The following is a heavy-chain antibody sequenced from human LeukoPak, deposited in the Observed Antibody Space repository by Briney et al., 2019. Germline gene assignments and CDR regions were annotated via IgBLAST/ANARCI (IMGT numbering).Heavy chain of an antibody. D-gene: IGHD5-18*01. Sequence: PGGSLRLSCAASGFTFTSYGMHWVRQAPGKGLEWLAVTSYDGSSIDYADSVKGRLTVSRDNSKNTLYLLMNSLRPEDTAVYYCARVSQRGYSFDYWGQGTLVTVSS. CDR2: TSYDGSSI. CDR3: ARVSQRGYSFDY. V-gene: IGHV3-30*03. CDR1: GFTFTSYG. J-gene: IGHJ4*02.